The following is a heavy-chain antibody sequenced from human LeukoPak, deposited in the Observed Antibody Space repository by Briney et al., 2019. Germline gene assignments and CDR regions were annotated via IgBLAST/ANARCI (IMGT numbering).Heavy chain of an antibody. Sequence: SETLSLTCTVSGGSISSYYWSWIRQPPGKGLEWIGYIYYSGSTNYNPSLKSRVTISVDTSKNQFSLKLSSVTAADTAVYYCARDGLYCSGGSCYSGWFDPWGQGTLVTVSS. J-gene: IGHJ5*02. V-gene: IGHV4-59*01. CDR1: GGSISSYY. CDR2: IYYSGST. CDR3: ARDGLYCSGGSCYSGWFDP. D-gene: IGHD2-15*01.